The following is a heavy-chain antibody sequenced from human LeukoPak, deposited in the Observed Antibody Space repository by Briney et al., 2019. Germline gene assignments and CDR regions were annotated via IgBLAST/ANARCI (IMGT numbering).Heavy chain of an antibody. CDR3: ARERAAAGYFDY. CDR1: GGSFSGYY. V-gene: IGHV4-34*01. CDR2: INHSGST. D-gene: IGHD6-13*01. Sequence: SETLSLTCAVYGGSFSGYYWSWIRQPPGKGLEWIGEINHSGSTNYNPSLKSRVTISVDTSKNQFSLKLSSVTAADTAVYYCARERAAAGYFDYWGQGTLVTVSS. J-gene: IGHJ4*02.